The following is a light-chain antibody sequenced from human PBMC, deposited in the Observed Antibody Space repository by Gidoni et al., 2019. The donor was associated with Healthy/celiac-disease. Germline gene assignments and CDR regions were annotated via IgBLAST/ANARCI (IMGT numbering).Light chain of an antibody. CDR3: QQSYSTHG. V-gene: IGKV1-39*01. CDR1: QSISSY. J-gene: IGKJ3*01. Sequence: DIQMTQSPSSLSASVGDRVTITCRASQSISSYLNWYQQKPGKAPKLLIYAASSLQSGVPSRFSGSGSGTDFTLTISSLQPEDFATYYCQQSYSTHGFGPXTKVDIK. CDR2: AAS.